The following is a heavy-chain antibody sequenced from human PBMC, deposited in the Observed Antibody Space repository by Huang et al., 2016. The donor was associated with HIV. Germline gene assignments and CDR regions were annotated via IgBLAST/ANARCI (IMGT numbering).Heavy chain of an antibody. J-gene: IGHJ4*02. D-gene: IGHD3-10*01. V-gene: IGHV3-9*03. CDR3: GRSSSVELFWGGLDY. CDR2: ISMNSENL. Sequence: EVQLVDSGGGLAQPGESLRLSCGGSGFNFNDHAMHWVRQGQGEGRGCVSGISMNSENLACADSVKVRLTIARDNAKKSVYLQMNRLRTEDMAFYYCGRSSSVELFWGGLDYWGQGALVTVSS. CDR1: GFNFNDHA.